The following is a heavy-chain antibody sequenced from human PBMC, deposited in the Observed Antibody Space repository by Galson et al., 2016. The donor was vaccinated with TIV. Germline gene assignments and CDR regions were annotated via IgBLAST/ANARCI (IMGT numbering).Heavy chain of an antibody. CDR2: VNHNRHT. CDR1: NGSFSGYS. D-gene: IGHD1-26*01. V-gene: IGHV4-34*01. CDR3: ARKPGSYPFDF. Sequence: SETLSLTCAVYNGSFSGYSWNWIRQSPGKGLEWIGSVNHNRHTFYNPSLKSRVSISIDTSTRHFSLKVTSLTAADTAVYFCARKPGSYPFDFWGQGILVTVSS. J-gene: IGHJ4*02.